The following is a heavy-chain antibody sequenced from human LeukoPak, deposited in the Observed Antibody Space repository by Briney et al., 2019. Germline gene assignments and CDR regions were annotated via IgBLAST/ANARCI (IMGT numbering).Heavy chain of an antibody. V-gene: IGHV3-49*04. CDR3: TRATGYYDSSGYHVNWFDR. CDR2: IRSKAYGGTT. J-gene: IGHJ5*02. D-gene: IGHD3-22*01. CDR1: VYPPRNDR. Sequence: GGSLRLMCRARVYPPRNDRVVGVRQAQRRGVEGDGFIRSKAYGGTTVYAASVKGRFTISRDDSKSIAYLQMNSLKTEDTAVYYCTRATGYYDSSGYHVNWFDRWGQGTLVTVSS.